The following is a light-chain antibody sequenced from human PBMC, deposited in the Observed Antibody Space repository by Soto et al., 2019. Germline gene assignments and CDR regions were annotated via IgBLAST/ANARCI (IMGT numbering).Light chain of an antibody. CDR3: AAWDDSLNGVV. V-gene: IGLV1-44*01. Sequence: QSVLTQPPSASGTPGQRVTISCSGSSSNIGSNTVNWYQQLPGTAPKLLIYSNNQRPSGVPDRFSASKSGASASLAISGLQSEDEADYYCAAWDDSLNGVVFGGGTKVTV. CDR2: SNN. J-gene: IGLJ2*01. CDR1: SSNIGSNT.